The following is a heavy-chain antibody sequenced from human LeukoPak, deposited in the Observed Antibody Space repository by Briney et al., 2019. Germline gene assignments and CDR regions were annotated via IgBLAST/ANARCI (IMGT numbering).Heavy chain of an antibody. CDR2: INTNTGNP. V-gene: IGHV7-4-1*02. J-gene: IGHJ4*02. D-gene: IGHD5-18*01. CDR3: ARGTAEPDY. Sequence: ASVKVSCKASGYTFTSHAINWVRQAPGQGLEWMGWINTNTGNPTYAQGFTGRFVFSLDTSVSTAYLHISSLKAEDTAVYYCARGTAEPDYWGQGTLVTVSS. CDR1: GYTFTSHA.